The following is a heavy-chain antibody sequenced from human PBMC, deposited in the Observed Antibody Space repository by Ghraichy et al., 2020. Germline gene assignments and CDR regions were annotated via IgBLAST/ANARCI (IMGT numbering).Heavy chain of an antibody. CDR1: GGTFSSYA. J-gene: IGHJ4*02. V-gene: IGHV1-69*13. CDR3: ARGRPYYYDSSGFQYFDY. Sequence: SVKVSCKASGGTFSSYAISWVRQAPGQGLEWMGGIIPIFGRANYAQKFRGRVTITADESTSTAYMELSSLRSEDTAVYYCARGRPYYYDSSGFQYFDYWGQGTLVTVSS. D-gene: IGHD3-22*01. CDR2: IIPIFGRA.